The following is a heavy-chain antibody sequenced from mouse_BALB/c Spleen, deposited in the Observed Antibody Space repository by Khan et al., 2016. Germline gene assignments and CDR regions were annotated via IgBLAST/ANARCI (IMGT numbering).Heavy chain of an antibody. D-gene: IGHD4-1*01. V-gene: IGHV5-6-4*01. CDR1: GFTFSSYA. CDR2: ISSGGTYT. J-gene: IGHJ3*01. CDR3: TRDGTRPGFAY. Sequence: EVELVESGGGLVKPGGSLKLSCAASGFTFSSYAMSWVRQPPEKRLEWVATISSGGTYTYYPDSVKGRFTISRDNAKNTLYLQMSSLRSEDTAMYYCTRDGTRPGFAYWGQGTLVTVSA.